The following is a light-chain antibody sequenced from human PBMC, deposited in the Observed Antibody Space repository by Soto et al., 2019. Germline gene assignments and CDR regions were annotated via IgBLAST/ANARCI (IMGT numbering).Light chain of an antibody. Sequence: QSVLTQPPSASGTPGQRVTISCSGSSSNIGSNYVYWYQQLPGTAPKLLIYRNNQRPSGVPDRFSGSKSGTSASLASSALRSADEADYYCAAWDDSLSAVVFGGGTQLTV. CDR1: SSNIGSNY. J-gene: IGLJ2*01. CDR3: AAWDDSLSAVV. V-gene: IGLV1-47*01. CDR2: RNN.